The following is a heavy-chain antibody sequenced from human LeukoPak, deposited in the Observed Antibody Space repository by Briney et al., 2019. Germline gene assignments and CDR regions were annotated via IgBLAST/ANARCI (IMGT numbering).Heavy chain of an antibody. CDR3: ARGHDTSGYYYRGRAFDI. Sequence: SETLSLTCAVSGGSISSGGRSWSWIRQPPGKGLEWIGDNDHSGSTYYNPSLKSRVTISVERSKNQFSLKLSSVTAADTAVYYCARGHDTSGYYYRGRAFDIWGQGTMVTVSS. CDR1: GGSISSGGRS. J-gene: IGHJ3*02. D-gene: IGHD3-22*01. CDR2: NDHSGST. V-gene: IGHV4-30-2*01.